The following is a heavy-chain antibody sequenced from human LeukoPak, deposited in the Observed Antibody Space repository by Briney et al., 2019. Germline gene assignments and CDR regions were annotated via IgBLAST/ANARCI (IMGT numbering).Heavy chain of an antibody. CDR3: ARDEDYGISVNVDY. CDR2: FDPEDGEK. J-gene: IGHJ4*02. Sequence: ASVKVCFTVSGYTLTELSMHWVRQAPGKGMEWMGGFDPEDGEKVYAQKFQGRVTMTTDTSTSTAYMELRSLRSDDTAVYYCARDEDYGISVNVDYWGQGTLVTVSS. D-gene: IGHD4-17*01. CDR1: GYTLTELS. V-gene: IGHV1-24*01.